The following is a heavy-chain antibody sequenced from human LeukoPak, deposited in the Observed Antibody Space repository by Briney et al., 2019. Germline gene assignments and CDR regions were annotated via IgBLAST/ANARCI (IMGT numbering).Heavy chain of an antibody. CDR3: VRRGKRLRYFDWVDAFDI. V-gene: IGHV4-34*01. Sequence: KPSETLSLTCAVYGGSFSGYYWDWIRQPPGEGLEWVGEINQSGITDYNSSLKSRVTISLDTSNNQFSLKLSSVTAADTAVYYCVRRGKRLRYFDWVDAFDIWGQGTLVTVSS. D-gene: IGHD3-9*01. CDR2: INQSGIT. CDR1: GGSFSGYY. J-gene: IGHJ3*02.